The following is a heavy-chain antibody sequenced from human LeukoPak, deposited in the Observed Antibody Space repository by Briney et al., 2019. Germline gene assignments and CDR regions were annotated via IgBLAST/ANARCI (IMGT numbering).Heavy chain of an antibody. CDR3: ARDFNVWFGESIPFGAFDI. CDR2: IYYSGST. V-gene: IGHV4-59*12. CDR1: GGSISSYY. Sequence: SETLSLTCTVSGGSISSYYWSWIRQPPGKGLEWIGYIYYSGSTNYNPSLKSRVTISVDTSKNQFSLKLSSVTAADTAVYYCARDFNVWFGESIPFGAFDIWGQGTMVTVSS. J-gene: IGHJ3*02. D-gene: IGHD3-10*01.